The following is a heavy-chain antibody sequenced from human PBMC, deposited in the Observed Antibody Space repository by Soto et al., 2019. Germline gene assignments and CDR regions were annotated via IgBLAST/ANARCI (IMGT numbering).Heavy chain of an antibody. CDR1: GFTFSSYG. D-gene: IGHD6-19*01. CDR3: ARGGYSSGNDAFDI. Sequence: GGSLRLSCAASGFTFSSYGMHWVRQAPGKGLEWVAVILYDGSNKYYADSVKGRFTISRDNSKNTLYLQMNSLRAEDTAVYYCARGGYSSGNDAFDIWGQGTMVTVSS. CDR2: ILYDGSNK. J-gene: IGHJ3*02. V-gene: IGHV3-33*01.